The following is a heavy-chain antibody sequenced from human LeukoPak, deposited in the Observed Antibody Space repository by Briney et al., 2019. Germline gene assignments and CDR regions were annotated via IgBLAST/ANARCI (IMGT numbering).Heavy chain of an antibody. J-gene: IGHJ6*03. CDR3: ARGPPNYYGSGSYSGYYYYYMDV. D-gene: IGHD3-10*01. Sequence: SETLSLTCTVSGGSISSYYWSWIRQPPGKGLEWIGYIYYSGSTNYNPSLKSRVTISVDTSKNQFSLKLSSVTAADTAVYYCARGPPNYYGSGSYSGYYYYYMDVWGKGTTVTVSS. V-gene: IGHV4-59*01. CDR1: GGSISSYY. CDR2: IYYSGST.